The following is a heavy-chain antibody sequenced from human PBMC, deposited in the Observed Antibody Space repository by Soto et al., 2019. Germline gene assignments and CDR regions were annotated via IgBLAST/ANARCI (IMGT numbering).Heavy chain of an antibody. D-gene: IGHD2-2*01. V-gene: IGHV4-31*03. CDR3: ARAGSYCSSTSCLPYNWFDP. Sequence: SETLSLTCTVSGGSISSGGYYWSWIHQHPGKGLEWIGYIYYSGSTYYNPSLKSRVTISVDTSKNQFSLKLSSVTAADTAVYYCARAGSYCSSTSCLPYNWFDPWGQGTLVTVSS. CDR2: IYYSGST. CDR1: GGSISSGGYY. J-gene: IGHJ5*02.